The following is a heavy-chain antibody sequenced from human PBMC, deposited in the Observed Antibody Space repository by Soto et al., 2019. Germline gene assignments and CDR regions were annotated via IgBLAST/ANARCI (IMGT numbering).Heavy chain of an antibody. CDR1: GFTFGDYA. J-gene: IGHJ6*03. Sequence: EVQLVESGGGLVQPGRTLRLSCAASGFTFGDYAMHWVRQAPGKGLDWVSSISWNSVTLAYADSVKGRFTISRDNAQSSLYLQMKALTPDDTGVYYCAKVAVTGPLFYYYYIDVWGQGAKVTVSS. V-gene: IGHV3-9*01. D-gene: IGHD2-8*02. CDR3: AKVAVTGPLFYYYYIDV. CDR2: ISWNSVTL.